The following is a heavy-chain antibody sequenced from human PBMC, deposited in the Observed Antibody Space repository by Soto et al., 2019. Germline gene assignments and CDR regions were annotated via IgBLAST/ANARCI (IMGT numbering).Heavy chain of an antibody. CDR2: IYWDDDK. V-gene: IGHV2-5*02. Sequence: QITLKESGPTLVKPTQTLTLTCTFSGFSLSSRGVGVGWIRQPPGKALAWLALIYWDDDKRYSPSLKSRLTITKDTSKSQVVLTMTNLDPADTATYYRAHRRGTLGVFWIGFALRGIYFDYWGQGPLVTVSS. J-gene: IGHJ4*02. CDR1: GFSLSSRGVG. CDR3: AHRRGTLGVFWIGFALRGIYFDY. D-gene: IGHD3-3*01.